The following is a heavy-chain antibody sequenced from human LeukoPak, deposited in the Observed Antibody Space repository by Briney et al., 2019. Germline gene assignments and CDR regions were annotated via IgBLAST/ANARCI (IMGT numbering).Heavy chain of an antibody. J-gene: IGHJ4*02. Sequence: GASVKVSCKASGYTFTSYYRHWVRQAPGQGLGWMGIINPSGGSTSYAQKFQGRVTMTRDMSTSTVYMELSSLRSEDTAVYYCARDLAADGRVPDYWGQGTLVTVSS. V-gene: IGHV1-46*01. CDR3: ARDLAADGRVPDY. CDR1: GYTFTSYY. CDR2: INPSGGST. D-gene: IGHD6-13*01.